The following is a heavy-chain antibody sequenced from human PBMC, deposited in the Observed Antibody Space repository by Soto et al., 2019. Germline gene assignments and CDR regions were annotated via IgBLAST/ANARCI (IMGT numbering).Heavy chain of an antibody. CDR2: ISQTGGT. CDR1: GASLSGYD. V-gene: IGHV4-34*01. CDR3: ARDPNANAFDI. Sequence: SETLSLTCAVYGASLSGYDWSWVRQPPGKGLEWIGEISQTGGTNYDPSPKGRVSIPIDTPRNQFSLRLSSVTAADTAIYYCARDPNANAFDIWGRGTMVTVSS. J-gene: IGHJ3*02.